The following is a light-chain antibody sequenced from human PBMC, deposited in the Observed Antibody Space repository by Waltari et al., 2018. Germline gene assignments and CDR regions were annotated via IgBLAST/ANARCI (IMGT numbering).Light chain of an antibody. CDR2: DDN. CDR1: SGSIDTNY. Sequence: KFMLTQPHSVSESPGKTVTISCPGSSGSIDTNYVQWYQQRPGSAPRTVIYDDNQRPSGVPDRFSGSIDSSSNSASLTISGLKTEDEADYYCQSSDSSTGVVFGGGTKLTVL. V-gene: IGLV6-57*02. CDR3: QSSDSSTGVV. J-gene: IGLJ2*01.